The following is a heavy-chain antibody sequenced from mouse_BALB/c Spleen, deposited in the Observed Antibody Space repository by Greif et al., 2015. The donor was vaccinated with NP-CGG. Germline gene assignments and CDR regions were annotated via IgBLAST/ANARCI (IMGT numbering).Heavy chain of an antibody. CDR2: IYPGSGNT. CDR3: ARRTGTEAMDY. Sequence: VQLQQSGPELVKPGASVKISCKASGNTFTDYYINWVKQKPGQGLEWIGWIYPGSGNTKYNEKFKGKATLTVDTSSSTAYMQLSSLTSEDTAVYFCARRTGTEAMDYWGQGTSVTVSS. V-gene: IGHV1-84*02. D-gene: IGHD4-1*01. J-gene: IGHJ4*01. CDR1: GNTFTDYY.